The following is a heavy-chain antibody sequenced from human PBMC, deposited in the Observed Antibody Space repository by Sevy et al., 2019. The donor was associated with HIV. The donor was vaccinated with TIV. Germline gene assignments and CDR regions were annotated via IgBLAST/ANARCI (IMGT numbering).Heavy chain of an antibody. J-gene: IGHJ6*02. Sequence: GGSLRLSCAAPGFTFSSYWMSWVRQAPGKGLEWVANIKQDGSEKYYVDSVKGRFTISRDNAKNSLYLQMNSLRAEDTAVYYCGAGVWSGYYKPPYYYGMDVWGQGTTVTVSS. CDR3: GAGVWSGYYKPPYYYGMDV. CDR1: GFTFSSYW. D-gene: IGHD3-3*01. V-gene: IGHV3-7*01. CDR2: IKQDGSEK.